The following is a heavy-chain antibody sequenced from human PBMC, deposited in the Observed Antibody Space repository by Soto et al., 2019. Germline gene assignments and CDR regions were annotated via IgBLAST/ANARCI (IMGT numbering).Heavy chain of an antibody. J-gene: IGHJ3*01. CDR1: GNSVTSYA. Sequence: GASVKVSCKTSGNSVTSYAIHWVRQAPGQRPEWLGWINAGKGDTKYSPKFDGRVTITRDTSANTAYMELSSLRSEDTAVYYCARGVRAVAGTPYDAFDAWGQGTKVTVSS. D-gene: IGHD6-19*01. CDR2: INAGKGDT. V-gene: IGHV1-3*01. CDR3: ARGVRAVAGTPYDAFDA.